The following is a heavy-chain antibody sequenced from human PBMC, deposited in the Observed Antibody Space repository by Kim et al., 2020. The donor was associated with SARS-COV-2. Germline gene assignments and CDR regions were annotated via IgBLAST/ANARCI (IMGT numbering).Heavy chain of an antibody. Sequence: ASVKVSCKASGYTFTSYPMSWVWQAPGQGLEWMGWINTNTGNPTYAQGFTGRFVFSLDTSVSTASLQISSLKAEDTAVYYCARKGSALTYDYWGQGTLVTVSS. CDR3: ARKGSALTYDY. CDR1: GYTFTSYP. V-gene: IGHV7-4-1*02. J-gene: IGHJ4*02. CDR2: INTNTGNP. D-gene: IGHD1-26*01.